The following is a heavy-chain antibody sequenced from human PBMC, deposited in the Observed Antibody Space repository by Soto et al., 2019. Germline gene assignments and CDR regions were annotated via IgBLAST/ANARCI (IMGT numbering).Heavy chain of an antibody. CDR1: GFTFSNYE. V-gene: IGHV3-48*03. CDR3: AREAEWQLLGDAFDI. J-gene: IGHJ3*02. CDR2: IGDTVSNI. Sequence: PGGSLRLSCAASGFTFSNYEMNWVRQAPGKGLEWVSYIGDTVSNIKYADSVKGRFTISRDNARNSLYLQMNNLRAEDTAIYHCAREAEWQLLGDAFDIWGQGTMVTLSS. D-gene: IGHD3-22*01.